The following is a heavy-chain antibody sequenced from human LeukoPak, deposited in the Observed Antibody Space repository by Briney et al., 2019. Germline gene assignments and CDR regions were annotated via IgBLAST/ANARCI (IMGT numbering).Heavy chain of an antibody. V-gene: IGHV3-21*01. CDR3: AKDYAFIHH. D-gene: IGHD2-2*01. Sequence: GGSLRLSCAASGFTFSSYSMNWVRQAPGKGLEWVSFISTSSSYIYYADSVKGRFTISRDNAKNSLDLQMNSLRAEDTAVYYCAKDYAFIHHWGQGTLVTVSS. CDR1: GFTFSSYS. J-gene: IGHJ1*01. CDR2: ISTSSSYI.